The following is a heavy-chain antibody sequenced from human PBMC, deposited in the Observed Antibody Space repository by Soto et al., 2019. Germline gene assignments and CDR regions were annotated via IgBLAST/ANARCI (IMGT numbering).Heavy chain of an antibody. CDR3: ASLNFDILTGYYALDN. CDR2: ISYSGST. J-gene: IGHJ3*02. V-gene: IGHV4-59*08. D-gene: IGHD3-9*01. CDR1: GGSISSDY. Sequence: SETLSLTCNVSGGSISSDYWSWIRQPPGKGLEWVGYISYSGSTNYNPSLKSRLTISLDMSKNRFSLKLSSVTAADTAVYYCASLNFDILTGYYALDNWGQGTMVTVSS.